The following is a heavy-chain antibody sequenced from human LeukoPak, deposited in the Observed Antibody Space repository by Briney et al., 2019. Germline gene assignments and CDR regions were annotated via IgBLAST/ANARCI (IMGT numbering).Heavy chain of an antibody. CDR1: GGSFSGYY. V-gene: IGHV4-34*01. J-gene: IGHJ4*02. D-gene: IGHD6-6*01. CDR3: ARGDTVAARPGRFDY. Sequence: KPSETLSLTCAVYGGSFSGYYWSWIRQPPGKGLEWIGEIIHRGSTNYNPSLKSRVTISVDTSKNQFSLKVSSVTAADTAVYYCARGDTVAARPGRFDYWGQGTLVTVSS. CDR2: IIHRGST.